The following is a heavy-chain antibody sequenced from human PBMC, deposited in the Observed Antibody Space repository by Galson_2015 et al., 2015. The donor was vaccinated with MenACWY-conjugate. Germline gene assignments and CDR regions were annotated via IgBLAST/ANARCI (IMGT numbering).Heavy chain of an antibody. V-gene: IGHV3-21*01. Sequence: SLRLSCAASGFTFSSYRMNWVRQAPGKGLEWVSSISSSSSYIYYADSVKGRFTISRDNAKNSLYLQMNSLRAEDTAVYYCARGYCSSTSCRKRYFDLWGRGTLVTVSS. CDR1: GFTFSSYR. CDR2: ISSSSSYI. D-gene: IGHD2-2*01. CDR3: ARGYCSSTSCRKRYFDL. J-gene: IGHJ2*01.